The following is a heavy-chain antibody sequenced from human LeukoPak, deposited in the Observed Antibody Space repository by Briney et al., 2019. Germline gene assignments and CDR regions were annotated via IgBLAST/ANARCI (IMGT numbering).Heavy chain of an antibody. CDR3: ARELCGGDCYTDY. CDR2: ISGSAYTT. Sequence: SGGSLRLSCATSGFNFRTYGMSRIRQAPGKGLEWVAGISGSAYTTHYAGSVKGRFTISRDNSKNTLYLQMNSLRAEDTAVYYCARELCGGDCYTDYWGQGTLVTVSS. V-gene: IGHV3-23*01. D-gene: IGHD2-21*02. CDR1: GFNFRTYG. J-gene: IGHJ4*02.